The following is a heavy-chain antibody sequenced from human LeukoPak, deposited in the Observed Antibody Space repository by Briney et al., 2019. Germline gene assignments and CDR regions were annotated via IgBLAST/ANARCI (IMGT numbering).Heavy chain of an antibody. CDR2: ISSSSSYI. CDR1: GFTFDDYA. Sequence: PGGSLRLSCAASGFTFDDYAMHWVRQAPGKGLEWVSSISSSSSYIYYADSVKGRFTISRDNAKNSLYLQMNSLRAEDTAVYYCASISSGWGLDYWGQGTLVTVSS. J-gene: IGHJ4*02. V-gene: IGHV3-21*01. CDR3: ASISSGWGLDY. D-gene: IGHD6-19*01.